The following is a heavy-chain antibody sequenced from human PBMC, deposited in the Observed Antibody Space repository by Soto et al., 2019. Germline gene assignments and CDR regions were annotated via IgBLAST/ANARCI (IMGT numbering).Heavy chain of an antibody. Sequence: SETLSLTCTVSGASISVHSYYWTWIRQPPGKGLEWIGSSYYSGTTYFNPSLKSRATISVDTSKNQFSLRLTSVTAADTAIYYCTRRYNWNGNYFDPWGPGALVTVSS. CDR2: SYYSGTT. CDR1: GASISVHSYY. CDR3: TRRYNWNGNYFDP. D-gene: IGHD1-20*01. V-gene: IGHV4-39*01. J-gene: IGHJ5*02.